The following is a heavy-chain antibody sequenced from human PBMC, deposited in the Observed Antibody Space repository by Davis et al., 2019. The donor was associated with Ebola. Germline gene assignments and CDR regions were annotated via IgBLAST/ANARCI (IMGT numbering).Heavy chain of an antibody. CDR2: ITSSSSTI. CDR3: ARDLVYSSSS. Sequence: GGSLRLSCAASGFTFSSYTMNWVRQAPGKGLEWVSYITSSSSTIYYADSVKGRFTISRDHAKNSLYLQMNSLRDEDTAVYYCARDLVYSSSSWGWGTLVTVSS. J-gene: IGHJ5*02. V-gene: IGHV3-48*02. CDR1: GFTFSSYT. D-gene: IGHD6-6*01.